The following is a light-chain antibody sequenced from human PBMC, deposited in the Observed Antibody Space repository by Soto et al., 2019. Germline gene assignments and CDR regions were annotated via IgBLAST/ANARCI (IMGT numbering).Light chain of an antibody. V-gene: IGKV1-33*01. J-gene: IGKJ5*01. Sequence: DIQMTQSPSSLSASVGDRVTITCQASQNINNYLNWYQQKPGRAPKLLIYDASNLEAGVPSRFRGSGSGTDFTFTISSLQSEDFAVYYCQQRSNWPITFGQGTRLEIK. CDR2: DAS. CDR3: QQRSNWPIT. CDR1: QNINNY.